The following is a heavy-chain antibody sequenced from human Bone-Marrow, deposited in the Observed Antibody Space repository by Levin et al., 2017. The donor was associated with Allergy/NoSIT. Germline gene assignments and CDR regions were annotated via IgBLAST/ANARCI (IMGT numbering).Heavy chain of an antibody. CDR3: ATDSTSLITGTTLTGFDI. J-gene: IGHJ3*02. D-gene: IGHD1-20*01. V-gene: IGHV3-15*01. CDR1: GFTFSNAW. Sequence: PGGSLRLSCAASGFTFSNAWMSWVRQAPGKGLEWVGRIKSKSDGGTTDYAAPVKGRFTISRDDSKNTLYLQMNSLKTEDTAVYYCATDSTSLITGTTLTGFDIWGQGTMVTVSS. CDR2: IKSKSDGGTT.